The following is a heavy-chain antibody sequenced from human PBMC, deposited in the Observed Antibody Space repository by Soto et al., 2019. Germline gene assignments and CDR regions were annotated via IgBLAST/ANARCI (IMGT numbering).Heavy chain of an antibody. V-gene: IGHV5-10-1*01. CDR2: IDPSDSYT. Sequence: GESLKISCKGSGYSFTNYWISWVRQMPGKGLEWMGRIDPSDSYTNYSPSFQGHVTISADKSISTAYLQWSSLKASDTAMYYCATPSPYSSSPRGAFDIWGQGTMVTVSS. CDR3: ATPSPYSSSPRGAFDI. CDR1: GYSFTNYW. J-gene: IGHJ3*02. D-gene: IGHD6-6*01.